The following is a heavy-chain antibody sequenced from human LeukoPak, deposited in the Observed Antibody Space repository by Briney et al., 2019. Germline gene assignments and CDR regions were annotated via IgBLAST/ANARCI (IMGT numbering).Heavy chain of an antibody. Sequence: PSETLSLTCTVSGGSISSYYWSWIRQPPGKGQEWIGYIYYSGSTNYNPSLKSRVTISVDTSKNQFSLKLSSVTAADTAVYYCARVRGYSFDPWGQGTLVTVSS. CDR1: GGSISSYY. J-gene: IGHJ5*02. CDR2: IYYSGST. D-gene: IGHD5-18*01. V-gene: IGHV4-59*01. CDR3: ARVRGYSFDP.